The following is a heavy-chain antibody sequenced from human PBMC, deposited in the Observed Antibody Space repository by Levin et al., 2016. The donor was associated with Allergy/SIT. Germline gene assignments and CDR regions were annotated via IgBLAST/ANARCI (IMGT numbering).Heavy chain of an antibody. D-gene: IGHD3-3*01. CDR3: AREDRGHYGMDV. J-gene: IGHJ6*02. CDR1: GYTFTSFD. Sequence: SCKASGYTFTSFDINWVRQAPGKGLEWVSYISGNSNTIKYADSVKGRFTISRDKAKNSLDLQMNSLRDEDTAVYYCAREDRGHYGMDVWGQGTTVTVSS. CDR2: ISGNSNTI. V-gene: IGHV3-48*03.